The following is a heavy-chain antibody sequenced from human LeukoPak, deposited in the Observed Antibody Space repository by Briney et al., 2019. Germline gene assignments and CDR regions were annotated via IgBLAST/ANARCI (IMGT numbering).Heavy chain of an antibody. CDR3: AKDWRRIVVVGPITRHGNYMDV. D-gene: IGHD2-15*01. J-gene: IGHJ6*03. Sequence: GGSLRLSCAASGFTFSNYGMHWVRQAPGKGLEWVAFIRYDGSNKYFADSLKGRFTISRDNSKNTLYLHMNSLRPEDTAVYYCAKDWRRIVVVGPITRHGNYMDVWGKGTTVTISS. CDR1: GFTFSNYG. CDR2: IRYDGSNK. V-gene: IGHV3-30*02.